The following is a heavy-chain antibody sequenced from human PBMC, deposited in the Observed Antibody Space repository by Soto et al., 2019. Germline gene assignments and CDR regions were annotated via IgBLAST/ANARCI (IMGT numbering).Heavy chain of an antibody. Sequence: EVQLLESGGALVQPGASLRLSCVGSGFKFSSSAMSWVRQAPGKGLEWVAAISGAATKTKYSDSVKGRFSISRDNSKDTLYRRMSSLRANDPAVYYCAQGRGDARPTFDYFYGMDVWGQGTTVTVS. CDR2: ISGAATKT. D-gene: IGHD3-10*01. V-gene: IGHV3-23*01. CDR1: GFKFSSSA. CDR3: AQGRGDARPTFDYFYGMDV. J-gene: IGHJ6*02.